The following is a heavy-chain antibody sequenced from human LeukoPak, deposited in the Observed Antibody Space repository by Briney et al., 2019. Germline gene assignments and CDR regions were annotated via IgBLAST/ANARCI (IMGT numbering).Heavy chain of an antibody. V-gene: IGHV1-69*06. CDR1: GGTFSSYA. J-gene: IGHJ6*03. D-gene: IGHD5-18*01. CDR2: IIPIFGAA. CDR3: AKNVYSYGRYYYYYMDV. Sequence: ASVKVSCKASGGTFSSYAISWVRQAPGQGLEWMGGIIPIFGAANYAQKFQGRVTITADKSTSTAYMELSSLRSEDTAVYYCAKNVYSYGRYYYYYMDVWGKGTTVTVSS.